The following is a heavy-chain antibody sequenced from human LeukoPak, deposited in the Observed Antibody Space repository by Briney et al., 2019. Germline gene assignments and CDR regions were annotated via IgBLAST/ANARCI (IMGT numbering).Heavy chain of an antibody. V-gene: IGHV3-30*02. CDR3: AKTWEPEFGFDD. D-gene: IGHD1-26*01. J-gene: IGHJ4*02. Sequence: GGSLRLSCAASGFTVSNIYKSWVRQAPGKGLEWVAFIHYDGNNKYYADSVKGRFTISRDNSKNTLYLQMSSLRVEDTALYYCAKTWEPEFGFDDWGQGTLVTVSS. CDR1: GFTVSNIY. CDR2: IHYDGNNK.